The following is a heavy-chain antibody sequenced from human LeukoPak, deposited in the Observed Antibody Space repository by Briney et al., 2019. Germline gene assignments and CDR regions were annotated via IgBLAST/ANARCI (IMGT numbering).Heavy chain of an antibody. CDR2: ISSSSTYI. V-gene: IGHV3-21*01. Sequence: TPGGSLRLSCAASGFTFSSYSMNWVRQAPGKGLEWVSSISSSSTYIYYADSVKGRFTISRDNAKNSLYPQMNSLRAEDTAVYYCAREFTPTSLTRSSYYFDYWGQGTLVTVSS. D-gene: IGHD4/OR15-4a*01. J-gene: IGHJ4*02. CDR1: GFTFSSYS. CDR3: AREFTPTSLTRSSYYFDY.